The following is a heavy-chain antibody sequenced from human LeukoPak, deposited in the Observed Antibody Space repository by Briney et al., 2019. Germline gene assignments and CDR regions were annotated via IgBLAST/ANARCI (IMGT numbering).Heavy chain of an antibody. D-gene: IGHD2-15*01. V-gene: IGHV5-10-1*01. J-gene: IGHJ3*02. CDR2: IDPSDSYT. Sequence: GESLKISCKGSGYSFTSYWISWVRQMPGKGLEWMGRIDPSDSYTNYSPSFQGHVTISADKSISTAYLQWSGLKASGTAMYYCASQCSGGSCYNDAAFDIWGQGTMVTVSS. CDR1: GYSFTSYW. CDR3: ASQCSGGSCYNDAAFDI.